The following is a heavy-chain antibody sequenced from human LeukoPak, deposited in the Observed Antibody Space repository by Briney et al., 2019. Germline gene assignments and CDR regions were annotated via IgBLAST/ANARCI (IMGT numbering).Heavy chain of an antibody. CDR3: ARADEDTAMAYYFDY. V-gene: IGHV4-39*07. CDR1: GGSISSSSYY. D-gene: IGHD5-18*01. CDR2: IYYSEST. Sequence: SETLSLTCTVSGGSISSSSYYWGWIRQPPGKGLEWIGSIYYSESTYYNPSLKSRVTISVDTSKNQFSLKLSSVTAADTAVYYCARADEDTAMAYYFDYWGQGTLVTVSS. J-gene: IGHJ4*02.